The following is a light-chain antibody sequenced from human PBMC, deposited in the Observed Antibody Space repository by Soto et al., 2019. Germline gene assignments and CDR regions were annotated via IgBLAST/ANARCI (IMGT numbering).Light chain of an antibody. J-gene: IGKJ4*01. Sequence: DIVMTQSPDSLAVSLGERATINCKSSQSVLYSSNNKNYLAWYQQKPGQPPKLLIYWASTRESVVPDRFSGSGSGTYFTLTISSLQAEDVAVYYSQQYYSTPTFGGGTKVEIK. CDR2: WAS. V-gene: IGKV4-1*01. CDR3: QQYYSTPT. CDR1: QSVLYSSNNKNY.